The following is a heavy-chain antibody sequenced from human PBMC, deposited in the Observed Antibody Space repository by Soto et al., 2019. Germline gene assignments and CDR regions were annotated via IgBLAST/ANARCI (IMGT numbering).Heavy chain of an antibody. V-gene: IGHV3-48*01. CDR2: ISSSSSTI. D-gene: IGHD1-1*01. CDR3: AGDGVTGTDYYYYYMDV. CDR1: GFTFSSYS. J-gene: IGHJ6*03. Sequence: EVQLVESGGGLVQPGGSLRLSCAASGFTFSSYSMNWVRQAPGKGLEWVSYISSSSSTIYYADSVKGRFTISRDNAKNSLYLQMNSLRAEDTAVYYCAGDGVTGTDYYYYYMDVWGKGTTVTVSS.